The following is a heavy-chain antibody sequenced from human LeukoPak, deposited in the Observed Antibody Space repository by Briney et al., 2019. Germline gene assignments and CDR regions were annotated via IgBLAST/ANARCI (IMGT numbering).Heavy chain of an antibody. CDR2: ISSSSSYT. Sequence: GGSLRLSCAASGFTFSDYYMSWIRQAPGKGREWVSYISSSSSYTNYADSVKGRFTISRDNAKNSLYLQMDSLRAEDTAVYYCARMEYSSGWSSWFDPWGQGTLVTVSS. CDR1: GFTFSDYY. V-gene: IGHV3-11*06. D-gene: IGHD6-19*01. CDR3: ARMEYSSGWSSWFDP. J-gene: IGHJ5*02.